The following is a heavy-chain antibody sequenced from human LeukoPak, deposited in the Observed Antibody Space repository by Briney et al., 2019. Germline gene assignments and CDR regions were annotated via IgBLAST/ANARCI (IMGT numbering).Heavy chain of an antibody. CDR1: GYRLISYG. Sequence: GASVKVSCKVSGYRLISYGISWVRQAPGQGLEWMGWISAYNGNTNSAQKFQGRVTMTTDTSTSSAYMELRSLRSDDTAVYYCARTKSRLGELSLDPDAFDIWGQGTMVTVSS. CDR2: ISAYNGNT. V-gene: IGHV1-18*01. J-gene: IGHJ3*02. D-gene: IGHD3-16*02. CDR3: ARTKSRLGELSLDPDAFDI.